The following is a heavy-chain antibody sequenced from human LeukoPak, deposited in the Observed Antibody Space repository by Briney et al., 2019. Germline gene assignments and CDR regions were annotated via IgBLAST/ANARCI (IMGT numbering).Heavy chain of an antibody. CDR3: ARDWVRRSSRGTTHWFDP. V-gene: IGHV4-4*07. Sequence: PSETLSLTCTVSGGSISSYYWSWIRQPAGKGLEWIGRIYTSGSTNYSPSLKSRVTMSVDTSKNQFSLKLSSVTAADTAVYYCARDWVRRSSRGTTHWFDPWGQGTLVTVSS. CDR1: GGSISSYY. J-gene: IGHJ5*02. CDR2: IYTSGST. D-gene: IGHD3-10*01.